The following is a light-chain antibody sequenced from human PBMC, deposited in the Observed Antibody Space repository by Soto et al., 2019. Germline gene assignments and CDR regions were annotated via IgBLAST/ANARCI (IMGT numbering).Light chain of an antibody. J-gene: IGLJ2*01. Sequence: QSALTQPASVSGSPGQSITISCTGTSSDIGRYNYVSWYQQHPGKAPKLMIYDVSYRPSGVSNRFSGSKSGSTASLTISGLQAEDEADYYCSSYTSSSTLVVFGGGTKLTVL. V-gene: IGLV2-14*01. CDR1: SSDIGRYNY. CDR2: DVS. CDR3: SSYTSSSTLVV.